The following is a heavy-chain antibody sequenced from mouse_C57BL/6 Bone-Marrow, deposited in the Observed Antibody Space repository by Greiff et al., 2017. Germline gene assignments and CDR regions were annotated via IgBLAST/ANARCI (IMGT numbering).Heavy chain of an antibody. D-gene: IGHD2-4*01. Sequence: QVQLQQSGAELVKPGASVKLSCKASGYIFTEYTIHWVKQRSGQGLEWIGWFYPGSGSIKYNERFKDKATVTADKSSNTVYMELSRLTSEDSAVYFCARHERYYDYEGYFDYWGQGTTLTVSS. CDR1: GYIFTEYT. J-gene: IGHJ2*01. CDR2: FYPGSGSI. V-gene: IGHV1-62-2*01. CDR3: ARHERYYDYEGYFDY.